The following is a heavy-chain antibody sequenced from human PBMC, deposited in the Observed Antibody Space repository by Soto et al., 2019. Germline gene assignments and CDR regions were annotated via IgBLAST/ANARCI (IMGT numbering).Heavy chain of an antibody. CDR2: ISAINGNK. CDR1: GYSFTSYG. Sequence: QVQLVQSGAEVKKPGASVKVSCKASGYSFTSYGISWVRQAPGQGLEWMGWISAINGNKKYAQKLQGRVTMTTDTSTSTAYMELRSPRSDDTDVYYCARDLGQQLVDYWGQGTLVTVSS. D-gene: IGHD6-13*01. J-gene: IGHJ4*02. CDR3: ARDLGQQLVDY. V-gene: IGHV1-18*01.